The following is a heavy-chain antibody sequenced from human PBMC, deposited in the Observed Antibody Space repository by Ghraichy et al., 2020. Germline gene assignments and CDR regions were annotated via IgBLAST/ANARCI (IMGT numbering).Heavy chain of an antibody. J-gene: IGHJ4*02. Sequence: GGSLRLSCAASGFTFSSYSMNWVRQAPGKGLEWVSSISSSSSYIYYADSVKGRFTISRDNAKNSLYLQMNSLRAEDTAVYYCARVAGQYFDSFDYWGQGTLVTVSS. CDR1: GFTFSSYS. CDR2: ISSSSSYI. V-gene: IGHV3-21*01. CDR3: ARVAGQYFDSFDY. D-gene: IGHD3-9*01.